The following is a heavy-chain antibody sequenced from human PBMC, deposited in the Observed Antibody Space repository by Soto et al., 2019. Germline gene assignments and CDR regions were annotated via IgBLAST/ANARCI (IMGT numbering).Heavy chain of an antibody. CDR2: ISAYNGNT. D-gene: IGHD6-13*01. CDR3: ARDRGYSSSWYMDYFDY. Sequence: ASVKVSCKASGYTFTSYGISWVRQAPGQGLEWMGWISAYNGNTNYAQKLQGRVTMTTDTSTSTAYVELRSLRSDDTAVYYCARDRGYSSSWYMDYFDYWGQGTLVTVSS. CDR1: GYTFTSYG. V-gene: IGHV1-18*01. J-gene: IGHJ4*02.